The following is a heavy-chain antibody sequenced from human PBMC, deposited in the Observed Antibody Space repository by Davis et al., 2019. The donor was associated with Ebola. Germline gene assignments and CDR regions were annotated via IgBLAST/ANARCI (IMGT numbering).Heavy chain of an antibody. V-gene: IGHV4-59*01. CDR3: ARVRPDEGIDY. J-gene: IGHJ4*02. D-gene: IGHD3-16*01. CDR1: GGSISSYY. CDR2: IYYSGST. Sequence: MPSETLSLTCTVSGGSISSYYWSWIRQPPGKGLEWIGYIYYSGSTNYNPSLKSRVTISVDTSKNQFSLKLSSVTAADTAVYYCARVRPDEGIDYWRQGTLVTVSS.